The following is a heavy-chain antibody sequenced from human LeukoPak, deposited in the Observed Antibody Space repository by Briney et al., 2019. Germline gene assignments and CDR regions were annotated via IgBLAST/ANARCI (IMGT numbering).Heavy chain of an antibody. CDR3: ARDPVRGGFDY. V-gene: IGHV4-59*01. D-gene: IGHD2-15*01. J-gene: IGHJ4*02. Sequence: GSLRLSCAASGFTFSSYTMNWVRQPPGKGLEWIGYIYYSGSTNYNPSLKSRVTISVDTSKNQFSLKLSSVTAADTAVYYCARDPVRGGFDYWGQGTLVTVSS. CDR2: IYYSGST. CDR1: GFTFSSYT.